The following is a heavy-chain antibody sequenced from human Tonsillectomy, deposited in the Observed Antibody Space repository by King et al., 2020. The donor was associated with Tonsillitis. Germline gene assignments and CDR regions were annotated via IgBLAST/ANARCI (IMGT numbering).Heavy chain of an antibody. Sequence: QLVQSGAEVKQPGESLKISCKGSGYTFTSYWIGWVRQMPGKGLEWMGIIYPGDSETSYSPSFKGQVTISPDKSISTAYLQRSSLKASDTAMYYCASSRLQKYYYDNSLDYWGQGTLVTVSS. CDR1: GYTFTSYW. CDR2: IYPGDSET. D-gene: IGHD3-22*01. V-gene: IGHV5-51*01. J-gene: IGHJ4*02. CDR3: ASSRLQKYYYDNSLDY.